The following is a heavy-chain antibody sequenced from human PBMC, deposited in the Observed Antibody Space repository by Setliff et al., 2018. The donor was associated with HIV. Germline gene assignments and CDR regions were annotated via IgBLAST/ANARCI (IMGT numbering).Heavy chain of an antibody. CDR2: IHTSGNT. CDR1: GGSISSGDYY. J-gene: IGHJ5*02. CDR3: ARPRRVRSRAWYWFDI. Sequence: PSETLSLTCTVSGGSISSGDYYWTWIRQPAGKGLQWIGRIHTSGNTNYNPSLKSRVTMSVDTSKNQFSLRLSSVTAADTAVYYCARPRRVRSRAWYWFDIWGQGTLVTVSS. D-gene: IGHD6-19*01. V-gene: IGHV4-61*02.